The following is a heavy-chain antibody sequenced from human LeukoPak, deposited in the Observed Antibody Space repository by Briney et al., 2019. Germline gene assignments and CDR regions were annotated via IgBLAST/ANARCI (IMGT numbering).Heavy chain of an antibody. Sequence: SETLSLTCAVYGGSFSGYYWSWVRQPPGKGLEWIGEINHSGSTNYNPSLKSRVTISVDTSKNQFSLKLSSVTAADTAVYYCARRSSSWYGGSPLGYWGQGTLVTVSS. J-gene: IGHJ4*02. D-gene: IGHD6-13*01. CDR1: GGSFSGYY. CDR3: ARRSSSWYGGSPLGY. V-gene: IGHV4-34*01. CDR2: INHSGST.